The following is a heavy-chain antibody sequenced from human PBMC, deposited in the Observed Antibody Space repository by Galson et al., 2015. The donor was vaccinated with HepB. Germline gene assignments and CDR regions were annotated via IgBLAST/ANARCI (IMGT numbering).Heavy chain of an antibody. CDR2: ISYDGSNK. V-gene: IGHV3-30*18. J-gene: IGHJ4*02. CDR3: AKTIWSGYFLFDY. CDR1: GFTFSSYG. D-gene: IGHD3-3*01. Sequence: SLRLSCAASGFTFSSYGMHWVRQAPGKGLEWVAVISYDGSNKYYADSVKGRFTISRDNSKNTLYLQMNSLRAEDTAVYYCAKTIWSGYFLFDYWGQGTLVTVSS.